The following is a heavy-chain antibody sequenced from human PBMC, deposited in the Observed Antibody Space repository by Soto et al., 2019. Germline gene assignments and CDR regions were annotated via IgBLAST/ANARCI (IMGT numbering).Heavy chain of an antibody. J-gene: IGHJ4*02. CDR3: ARQPPPSPYDSSGFYYYFDY. D-gene: IGHD3-22*01. CDR1: GYSFTSYW. V-gene: IGHV5-51*01. CDR2: IYPGDSET. Sequence: PGESLKISCKGSGYSFTSYWIGWVRQMPGKGLEWMGIIYPGDSETRYSPSFQGQVTISADKSINTAYLQWSSLKASDTAMYYCARQPPPSPYDSSGFYYYFDYWGQGTLVTV.